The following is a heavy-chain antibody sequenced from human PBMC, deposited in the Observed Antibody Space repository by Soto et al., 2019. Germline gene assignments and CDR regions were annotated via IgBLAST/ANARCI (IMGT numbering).Heavy chain of an antibody. D-gene: IGHD4-17*01. CDR2: INGDGSHT. J-gene: IGHJ4*02. V-gene: IGHV3-74*03. CDR1: GFTFTSYW. Sequence: EVQLLESGGGLVQPGGSLRLSCVASGFTFTSYWMHWVRQAPGKGLVWVSHINGDGSHTTYADSVKGRFTISRDNAKNTLYLQMNSLRAEDAAVYYCVRDSPGEGMDYWGQGTLVTVSS. CDR3: VRDSPGEGMDY.